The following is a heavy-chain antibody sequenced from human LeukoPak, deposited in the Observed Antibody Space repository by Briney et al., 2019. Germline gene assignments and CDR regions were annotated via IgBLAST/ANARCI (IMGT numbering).Heavy chain of an antibody. CDR1: GFTFSSYA. V-gene: IGHV3-33*01. Sequence: GGSLRLSCAASGFTFSSYAMHWVRQAPGKGLEWVAVIWYDGSNKYYADSVKGRFTISRDNSKNTLYLQMNSLRAEDTAVYYCARGANSLDYGDYGGDFDYWGQGTLVTVSS. D-gene: IGHD4-17*01. J-gene: IGHJ4*02. CDR3: ARGANSLDYGDYGGDFDY. CDR2: IWYDGSNK.